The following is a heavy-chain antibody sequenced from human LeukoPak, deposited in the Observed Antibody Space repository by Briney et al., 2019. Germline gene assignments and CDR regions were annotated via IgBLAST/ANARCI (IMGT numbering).Heavy chain of an antibody. Sequence: GASVRVSCKASGYTFTIYGISWVRQAPGQGLEWMGWISAYNGNTNYAQKLQGRVTMTTDTSTSTAYMELRSLRSDDTAVYYCARESTIFGVVIQLDYWGQGTLVTVSS. CDR1: GYTFTIYG. V-gene: IGHV1-18*01. CDR3: ARESTIFGVVIQLDY. D-gene: IGHD3-3*01. J-gene: IGHJ4*02. CDR2: ISAYNGNT.